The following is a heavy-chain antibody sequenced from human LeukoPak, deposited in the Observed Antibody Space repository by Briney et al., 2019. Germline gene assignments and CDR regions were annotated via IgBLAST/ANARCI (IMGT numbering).Heavy chain of an antibody. Sequence: PSETLSLTCAVYGGSFSGYYWSWIRQPPGKGLEWLGEINHSGSTNYNPSLKSRVTISVDTSKNQFSLKLSSVTAADTAVYYCARKVSSAFGGVIVYFDYWGQGTLVTVSS. CDR1: GGSFSGYY. D-gene: IGHD3-16*02. CDR3: ARKVSSAFGGVIVYFDY. V-gene: IGHV4-34*01. CDR2: INHSGST. J-gene: IGHJ4*02.